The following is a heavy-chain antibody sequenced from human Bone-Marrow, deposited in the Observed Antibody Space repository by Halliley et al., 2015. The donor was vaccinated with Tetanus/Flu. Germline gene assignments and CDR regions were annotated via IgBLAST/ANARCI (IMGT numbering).Heavy chain of an antibody. Sequence: GLEWVASISSTSAYIYYADSVKGRFTVSRDNAKNSLFLQMNSLGAEDTAIYYCARVRGRQCVDYWGQGTLVSVS. V-gene: IGHV3-21*01. D-gene: IGHD3-10*01. CDR2: ISSTSAYI. CDR3: ARVRGRQCVDY. J-gene: IGHJ4*02.